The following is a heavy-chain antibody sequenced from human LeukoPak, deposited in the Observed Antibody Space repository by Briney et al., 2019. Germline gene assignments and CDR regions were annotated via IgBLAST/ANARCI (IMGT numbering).Heavy chain of an antibody. D-gene: IGHD6-19*01. V-gene: IGHV1-18*01. CDR2: ISAYNGNT. CDR3: ARVLRYSSGWYHFDY. CDR1: GYTFTDYY. Sequence: ASVKVSCKASGYTFTDYYIHWVRQAPGQGLEWMGWISAYNGNTNYAQKLQGRVTMTTDTSTSTAYMELRSLRSDDTAVYYCARVLRYSSGWYHFDYWGQGTLVAVSS. J-gene: IGHJ4*02.